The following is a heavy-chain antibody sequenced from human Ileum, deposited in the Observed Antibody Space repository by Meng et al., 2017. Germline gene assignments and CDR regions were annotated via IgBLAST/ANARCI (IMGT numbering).Heavy chain of an antibody. CDR3: VNRAWLES. Sequence: APPVGSGGGFVQPGGSMRLSCAASGFNFSSQSMSWVRQAPGKGLEWVSVTTDWNGKAYYADSVKGRFTISRDNSKNTLYLQMNSLRVDDTAVYYCVNRAWLESWGQGTLVTVSS. V-gene: IGHV3-23*04. J-gene: IGHJ5*01. CDR1: GFNFSSQS. D-gene: IGHD3-10*01. CDR2: TTDWNGKA.